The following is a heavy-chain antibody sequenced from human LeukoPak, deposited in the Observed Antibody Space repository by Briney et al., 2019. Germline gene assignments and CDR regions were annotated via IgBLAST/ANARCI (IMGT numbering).Heavy chain of an antibody. Sequence: PGGSLRLSCSASAFTFSSYAMHWVRQAPGKGLEYVSAISSNGGSTYYADSVKGRFTISRDNSKNTLYLQMSSLRAEDTAVYYCVRTCAMTTVTRCRFDYWGQGTLVTVSS. V-gene: IGHV3-64D*06. CDR2: ISSNGGST. CDR1: AFTFSSYA. J-gene: IGHJ4*02. D-gene: IGHD4-17*01. CDR3: VRTCAMTTVTRCRFDY.